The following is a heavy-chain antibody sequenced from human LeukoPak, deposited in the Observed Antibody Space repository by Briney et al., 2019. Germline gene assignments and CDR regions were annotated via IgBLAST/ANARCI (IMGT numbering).Heavy chain of an antibody. CDR3: ARGIGSGSYDY. V-gene: IGHV4-59*08. D-gene: IGHD3-10*01. Sequence: SETLSLTCTVSGGSISSYYWSWIRQPPGKGLEWIGYIYYSGSTNYNPSLKSRVTISVDTSKNQFSLKLSSVTAADTAVYYCARGIGSGSYDYWGQGTLVTVSS. J-gene: IGHJ4*02. CDR1: GGSISSYY. CDR2: IYYSGST.